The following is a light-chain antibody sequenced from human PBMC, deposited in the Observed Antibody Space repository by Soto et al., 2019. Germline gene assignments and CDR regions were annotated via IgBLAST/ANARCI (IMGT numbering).Light chain of an antibody. Sequence: DIPMTQSPSTLSASVGDRVTITCRASQSISSWLAWYQQKPGKAPKLLIYKASSLESGVPSRLSGSGSGTEFTLTISSLQPDDFATYYCQQYNSYSPVTFGQGTKLEIK. CDR2: KAS. J-gene: IGKJ2*01. CDR3: QQYNSYSPVT. V-gene: IGKV1-5*03. CDR1: QSISSW.